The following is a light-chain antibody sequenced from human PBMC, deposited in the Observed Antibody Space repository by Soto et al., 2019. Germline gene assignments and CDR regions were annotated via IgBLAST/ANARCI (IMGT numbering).Light chain of an antibody. J-gene: IGLJ2*01. CDR3: EAWDITTRV. CDR2: LEGSGTY. CDR1: SGHSSHI. Sequence: QPVLTQSSSASASLGSSVKLTCTLSSGHSSHIIAWHQQQPGKAPRHLMKLEGSGTYNKGSGVPDRFSGSSSGADRDLTISNLQSEDEADYYCEAWDITTRVFGGGTKLTVL. V-gene: IGLV4-60*03.